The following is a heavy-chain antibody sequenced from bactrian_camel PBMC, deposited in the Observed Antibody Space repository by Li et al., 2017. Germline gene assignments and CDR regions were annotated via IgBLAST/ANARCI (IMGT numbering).Heavy chain of an antibody. CDR3: AAAISVCYADYIPTFLGY. Sequence: HVQLVESGGGLVQVGESLTLSCAATGKTNVLNCMGWFRQAPGKEREGVAVITRIHGGTEHADSVKGRFTISQAQDTLYLEMNDLQPEDTAMYHCAAAISVCYADYIPTFLGYQGQGTQVTVS. J-gene: IGHJ6*01. CDR1: GKTNVLNC. CDR2: ITRIHGGT. D-gene: IGHD3*01. V-gene: IGHV3S68*01.